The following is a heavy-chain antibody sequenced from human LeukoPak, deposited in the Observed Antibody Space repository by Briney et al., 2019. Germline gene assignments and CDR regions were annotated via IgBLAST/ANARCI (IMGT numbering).Heavy chain of an antibody. Sequence: GGPRGFSCAPFESPFASIAMSGARKPPGKGLDWVSAISGSGGSTYYADSVKGRFTISRDNSKNTLYLQMNSLRAEDTAVYYCAKRGSGPFYFDYWGQGTLVTVSS. CDR3: AKRGSGPFYFDY. CDR2: ISGSGGST. J-gene: IGHJ4*02. V-gene: IGHV3-23*01. CDR1: ESPFASIA.